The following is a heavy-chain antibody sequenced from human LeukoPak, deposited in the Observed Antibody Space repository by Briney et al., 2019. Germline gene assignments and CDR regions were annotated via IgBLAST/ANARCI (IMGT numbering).Heavy chain of an antibody. CDR3: ARWGYSSSSPRYYYYMDV. J-gene: IGHJ6*03. CDR1: GGSISSSSYY. D-gene: IGHD6-6*01. V-gene: IGHV4-61*02. CDR2: IYTSGST. Sequence: SETLSLTCTVSGGSISSSSYYWSWIRQPAGKGLEWIGRIYTSGSTNYNPSLKSRVTISVDTSKNQFSLKLSSVTAADTAVYYCARWGYSSSSPRYYYYMDVWGKGTTVTVSS.